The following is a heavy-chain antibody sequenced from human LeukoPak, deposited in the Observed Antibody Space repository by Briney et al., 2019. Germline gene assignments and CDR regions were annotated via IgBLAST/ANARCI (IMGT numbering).Heavy chain of an antibody. Sequence: NPGRSLRLSCAASGFTFSSYSMNWVRQAPGKGLEWVSSISSSSSYIYYADSVKGRFTISRDNAKNSLYLQMNSLRAEDTAVYYCARDLGIAALVEAFDIWGQGTMVTVSS. CDR3: ARDLGIAALVEAFDI. D-gene: IGHD6-13*01. J-gene: IGHJ3*02. V-gene: IGHV3-21*01. CDR1: GFTFSSYS. CDR2: ISSSSSYI.